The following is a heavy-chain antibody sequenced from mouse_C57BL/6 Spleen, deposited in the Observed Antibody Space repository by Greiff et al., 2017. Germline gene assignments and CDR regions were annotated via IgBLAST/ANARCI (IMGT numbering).Heavy chain of an antibody. V-gene: IGHV1-26*01. CDR1: GYTFTDYY. D-gene: IGHD2-3*01. Sequence: VQLQQSGPELVKPGASVKISCKASGYTFTDYYMNWVKQSHGKSLEWIGDINTNNGGTSYNQKFKGQATLTVDKSSSTAYMALRDLTSEVSAVYYCTSWLLPYYFDYWGQGTTLTVAS. CDR3: TSWLLPYYFDY. CDR2: INTNNGGT. J-gene: IGHJ2*01.